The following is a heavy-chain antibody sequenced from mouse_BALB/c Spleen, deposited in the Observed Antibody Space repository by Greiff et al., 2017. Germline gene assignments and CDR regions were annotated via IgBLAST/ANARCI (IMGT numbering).Heavy chain of an antibody. J-gene: IGHJ3*01. CDR2: INPSNGGT. CDR1: GYTFTSYY. Sequence: QVQLKESGAELVKPGASVKLSCKASGYTFTSYYMYWVKQRPGQGLEWIGEINPSNGGTNFNEKFKSKATLTVDKSSSTAYMQLSSLTSEDSAVYYCTRLWRGWFAYWGQGTLVTVSA. V-gene: IGHV1S81*02. CDR3: TRLWRGWFAY.